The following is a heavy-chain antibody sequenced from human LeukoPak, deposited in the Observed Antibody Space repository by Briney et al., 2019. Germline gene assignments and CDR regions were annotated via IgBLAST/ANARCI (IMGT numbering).Heavy chain of an antibody. Sequence: SETLSLTCTVSGGSISSYYWSWIRQPPGKGLEWIGYTYYTGSTNYNPSLKSRVTISVLTSKNRFSLKLSSVTAADTAVYYCATLTGGDDAFDIWGQGTMVTVSS. D-gene: IGHD4-23*01. CDR2: TYYTGST. V-gene: IGHV4-59*01. J-gene: IGHJ3*02. CDR1: GGSISSYY. CDR3: ATLTGGDDAFDI.